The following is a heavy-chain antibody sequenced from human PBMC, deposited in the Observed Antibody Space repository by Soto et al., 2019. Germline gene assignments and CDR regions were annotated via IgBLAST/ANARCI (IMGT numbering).Heavy chain of an antibody. J-gene: IGHJ6*03. CDR2: INHSGST. D-gene: IGHD2-15*01. V-gene: IGHV4-34*01. Sequence: QVQLQQWGAGLLKPSETLSLTCAVYGGSFSGYYWSWIRQPPGKGLEWIGEINHSGSTNYNPSLKSRVTVSVDTSKNQFSLKLSSVTAAVTAVYYCARVAGDVVVVATACDDMDVWGKGTTVTVSS. CDR1: GGSFSGYY. CDR3: ARVAGDVVVVATACDDMDV.